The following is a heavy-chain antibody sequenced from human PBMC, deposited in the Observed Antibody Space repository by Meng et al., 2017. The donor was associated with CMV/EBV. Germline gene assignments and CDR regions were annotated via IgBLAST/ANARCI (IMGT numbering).Heavy chain of an antibody. V-gene: IGHV1-2*02. D-gene: IGHD1-7*01. CDR1: AYSFSGYY. CDR2: INPNSGGT. CDR3: ARVLRQTSDFDD. J-gene: IGHJ4*02. Sequence: CTASAYSFSGYYMHWVRQAPGQGLEWMGWINPNSGGTNFAQKFQGRVTMTRDTSISTAYMELSRLRSDDTAVYYCARVLRQTSDFDDWGQGTLVTVSS.